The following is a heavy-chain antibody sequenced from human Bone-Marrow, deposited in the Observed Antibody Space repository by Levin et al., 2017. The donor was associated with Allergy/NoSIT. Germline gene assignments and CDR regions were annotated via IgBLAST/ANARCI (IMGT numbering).Heavy chain of an antibody. Sequence: GESLKISCAASGFTFSSYSMNWVRQAPGKGLEWVSSISSSSSYIYYADSVKGRFTISRDNAKNSLYLQMNSLRAEDTAVYYCARGPTIFGVATIFDYWGQGTLVTVSS. J-gene: IGHJ4*02. CDR1: GFTFSSYS. V-gene: IGHV3-21*01. CDR2: ISSSSSYI. CDR3: ARGPTIFGVATIFDY. D-gene: IGHD3-3*01.